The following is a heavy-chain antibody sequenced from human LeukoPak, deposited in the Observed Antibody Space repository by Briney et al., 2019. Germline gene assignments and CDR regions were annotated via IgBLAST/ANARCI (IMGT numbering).Heavy chain of an antibody. Sequence: SETLSLTCTVSGGSISNYYWSWIRQPPGRELEWIGYISYSGNTDSNPSLKSRVTISVDTSKNQFSLKLSSVTAADTAVYYCARTGRDGYNGWGQGTLVTVSS. D-gene: IGHD5-24*01. J-gene: IGHJ4*02. V-gene: IGHV4-59*08. CDR2: ISYSGNT. CDR3: ARTGRDGYNG. CDR1: GGSISNYY.